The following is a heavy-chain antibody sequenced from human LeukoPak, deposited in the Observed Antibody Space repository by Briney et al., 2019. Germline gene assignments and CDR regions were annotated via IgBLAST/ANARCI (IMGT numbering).Heavy chain of an antibody. V-gene: IGHV3-21*01. D-gene: IGHD4-17*01. J-gene: IGHJ3*02. CDR3: AREICVGDYHSGDAFDN. CDR2: ISSSSSYI. CDR1: GFPFSSYS. Sequence: GGSLRLSCAASGFPFSSYSLNWVRQAPGKGLEWVSSISSSSSYIYYADSVKGRFTISRDNAKNSLYLQMNSLRAADTAVYFCAREICVGDYHSGDAFDNWGQGTMVTVSS.